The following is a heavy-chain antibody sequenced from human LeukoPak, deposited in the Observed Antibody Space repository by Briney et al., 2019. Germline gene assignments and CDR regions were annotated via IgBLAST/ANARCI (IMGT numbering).Heavy chain of an antibody. CDR2: IKSRTYGGTT. J-gene: IGHJ4*02. V-gene: IGHV3-49*04. Sequence: PGGSLRLSCTASGFTFGDYGVHWVRQAPGKGLEWIGFIKSRTYGGTTEYTASVKGRFTISRDDSKSIAYLQMNSLKTEDTAVYFRARDRDHGLDYWGQGTLVTVSS. CDR3: ARDRDHGLDY. D-gene: IGHD4-17*01. CDR1: GFTFGDYG.